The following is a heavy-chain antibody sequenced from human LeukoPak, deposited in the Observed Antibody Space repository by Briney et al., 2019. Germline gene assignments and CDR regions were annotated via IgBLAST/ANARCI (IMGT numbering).Heavy chain of an antibody. Sequence: ASVKVSCKASGYTFTGYYMHWVRQAPGQGLEWMGWIIPNSGGTNYAQKFQGWVTMTRDTSISTAYMELSSLRSEDTAVYYCARDECSGGSCHNWFDPWGQGTLVTVSS. CDR2: IIPNSGGT. CDR1: GYTFTGYY. CDR3: ARDECSGGSCHNWFDP. D-gene: IGHD2-15*01. J-gene: IGHJ5*02. V-gene: IGHV1-2*04.